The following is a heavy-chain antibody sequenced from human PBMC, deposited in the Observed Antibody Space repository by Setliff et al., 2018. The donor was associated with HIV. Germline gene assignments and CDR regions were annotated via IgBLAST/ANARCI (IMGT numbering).Heavy chain of an antibody. Sequence: ASVKVSCNASGYTLIGHYIHWVRQAPGQGLEWMGWINPNSGDTNYAQKFQDRVSLTRDTSPSRAYMELSSLTSDDTASYYCARHMFEIWERSRAKGEDFDTWGQGSLVTVAS. V-gene: IGHV1-2*02. D-gene: IGHD3-10*02. CDR2: INPNSGDT. CDR1: GYTLIGHY. J-gene: IGHJ5*02. CDR3: ARHMFEIWERSRAKGEDFDT.